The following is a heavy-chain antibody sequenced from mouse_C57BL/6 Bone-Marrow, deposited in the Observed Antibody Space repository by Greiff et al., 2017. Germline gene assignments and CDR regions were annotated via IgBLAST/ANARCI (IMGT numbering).Heavy chain of an antibody. V-gene: IGHV1-81*01. CDR2: IYPRSGNT. CDR3: ARDYYGSSYGAY. Sequence: VKLMESGAELARPGASVKLSCKASGYTFTSYGISWVKQRTGQGLEWIGEIYPRSGNTYYNEKFKGKATLTADKSSSTAYMELRSLTSEDAAVYFCARDYYGSSYGAYWGQGTLVTVSA. D-gene: IGHD1-1*01. J-gene: IGHJ3*01. CDR1: GYTFTSYG.